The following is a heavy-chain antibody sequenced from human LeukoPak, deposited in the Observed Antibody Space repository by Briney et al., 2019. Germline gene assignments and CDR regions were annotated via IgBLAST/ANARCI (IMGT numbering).Heavy chain of an antibody. CDR1: GCSINSGSYY. J-gene: IGHJ4*01. D-gene: IGHD1-26*01. CDR3: VRDRVGTTGVPYCDF. Sequence: SETLSLTCTVSGCSINSGSYYWGWIRQPPGKGLEWIGSIYYSGSPNYNPSLKRRVTISIDPSKNQFSLKLSSVTAADTAVYYCVRDRVGTTGVPYCDFWGQGTLVTVSS. V-gene: IGHV4-39*07. CDR2: IYYSGSP.